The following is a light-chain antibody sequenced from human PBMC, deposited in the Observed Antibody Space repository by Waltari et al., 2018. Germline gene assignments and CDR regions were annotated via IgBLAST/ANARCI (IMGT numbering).Light chain of an antibody. V-gene: IGKV3D-15*01. J-gene: IGKJ1*01. CDR1: QSAKTS. CDR3: QQYNIWPWT. CDR2: RAS. Sequence: EVVMTQSPATLSVSPGERVSLSCRASQSAKTSLAWYQQTPGQAPRLPTYRASTRAAGVPDRFSGSGSGTEFTLTISSLQSEDSAIYYCQQYNIWPWTFGPGTNVDIK.